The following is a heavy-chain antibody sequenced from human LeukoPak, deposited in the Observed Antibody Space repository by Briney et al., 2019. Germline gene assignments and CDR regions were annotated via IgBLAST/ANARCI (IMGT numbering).Heavy chain of an antibody. D-gene: IGHD3-22*01. CDR3: ATLGGYDSSGYPLDY. CDR2: FDPEDGET. V-gene: IGHV1-24*01. CDR1: GYTLTELS. Sequence: ASVKVSCKVSGYTLTELSMHWVRQAPGKGLEWMGGFDPEDGETIYAQKFQGRVTMAEDTSTDTAYMELSSLRSEDTAVYYCATLGGYDSSGYPLDYWGQGTLVIVSS. J-gene: IGHJ4*02.